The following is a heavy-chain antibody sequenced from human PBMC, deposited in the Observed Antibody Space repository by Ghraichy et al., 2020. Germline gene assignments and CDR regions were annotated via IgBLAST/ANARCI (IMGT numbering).Heavy chain of an antibody. J-gene: IGHJ4*02. CDR2: ISGSGIGT. CDR1: GFTFTNYA. CDR3: AKTRKNGYNSVNN. D-gene: IGHD5-24*01. V-gene: IGHV3-23*01. Sequence: GASLRLSCAASGFTFTNYAMSWVRQAPGKGLEWVSSISGSGIGTYYADSVKGRFTISRDNSKNTVSLQMNSLKAEDTAVYYCAKTRKNGYNSVNNWGQGTLVTVSS.